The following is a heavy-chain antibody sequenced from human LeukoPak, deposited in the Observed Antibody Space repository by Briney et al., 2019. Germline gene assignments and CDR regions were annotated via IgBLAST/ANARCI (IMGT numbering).Heavy chain of an antibody. CDR2: ISAYNGNT. CDR1: VYTFTSYG. V-gene: IGHV1-18*01. D-gene: IGHD5-18*01. J-gene: IGHJ6*03. CDR3: ERSYGYNYYYYYYMDV. Sequence: GASVKVSCKASVYTFTSYGSSWVRQAPGQGRDWMGLISAYNGNTNYAQKLQGRVTMTTDTYTSTAYMELRSMRSDDTAVYYCERSYGYNYYYYYYMDVWGKGTTVTVSS.